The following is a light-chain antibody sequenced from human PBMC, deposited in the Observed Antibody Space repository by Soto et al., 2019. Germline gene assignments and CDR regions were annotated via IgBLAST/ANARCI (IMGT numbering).Light chain of an antibody. CDR2: AAS. CDR3: QQSYTTPWT. CDR1: ETINNY. Sequence: DIRMTQSPSSLSVSVGDGVTITCRASETINNYLNWYQQKPGIAPKLLIHAASTLQRGVPSRFSGSGSGTDFTLTISSLQPEDFATYSGQQSYTTPWTFGLGTMVEI. V-gene: IGKV1-39*01. J-gene: IGKJ1*01.